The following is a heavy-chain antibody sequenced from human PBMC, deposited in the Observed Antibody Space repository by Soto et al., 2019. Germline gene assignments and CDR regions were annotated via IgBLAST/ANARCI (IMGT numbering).Heavy chain of an antibody. Sequence: SETLFLTCAVSGGSLTSNNWWTWVRQPPGQGLEWIGEIYRTGSTNYNPSLKSRVTISLDKSENQFSLKVTSLTAADTAVYYCASRDPGTSVDYWGQGTLVTVSS. CDR1: GGSLTSNNW. J-gene: IGHJ4*02. D-gene: IGHD1-7*01. V-gene: IGHV4-4*02. CDR2: IYRTGST. CDR3: ASRDPGTSVDY.